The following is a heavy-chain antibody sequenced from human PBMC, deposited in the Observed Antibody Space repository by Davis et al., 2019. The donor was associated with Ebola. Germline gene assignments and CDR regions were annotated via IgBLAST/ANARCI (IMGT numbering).Heavy chain of an antibody. J-gene: IGHJ5*02. CDR3: ARELYCSGGSCYHIGFDP. V-gene: IGHV1-18*01. D-gene: IGHD2-15*01. Sequence: ASVKVSCKASGYTFTSYGISWVRQAPGQGLEWMGWISAYNGNTNYAQKLQGRVTMTTDTSTSTAYMELRSLRSDDTAVYYCARELYCSGGSCYHIGFDPWGQGTLVTVSS. CDR1: GYTFTSYG. CDR2: ISAYNGNT.